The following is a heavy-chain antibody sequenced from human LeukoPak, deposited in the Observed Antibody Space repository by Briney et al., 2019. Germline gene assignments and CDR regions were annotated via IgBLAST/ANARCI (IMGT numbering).Heavy chain of an antibody. CDR3: AKDHRPNMVRGVVYTL. J-gene: IGHJ4*02. Sequence: GGSLRLSCAASGFTFDDYAMHWVRQAPGKGLEWVSGISWNRGSIGYADSVKGRFTISRDNAKNSLYLQMNSLRAEDTALYYCAKDHRPNMVRGVVYTLWGQGTLVTVSS. V-gene: IGHV3-9*01. D-gene: IGHD3-10*01. CDR1: GFTFDDYA. CDR2: ISWNRGSI.